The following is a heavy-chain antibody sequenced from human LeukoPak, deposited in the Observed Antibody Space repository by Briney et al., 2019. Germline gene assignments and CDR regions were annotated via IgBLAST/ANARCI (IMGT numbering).Heavy chain of an antibody. CDR3: ARTYYDFWSGYHWFDP. D-gene: IGHD3-3*01. J-gene: IGHJ5*02. V-gene: IGHV4-34*01. CDR2: INHIGGT. Sequence: SETLSLTCAVYGGSFSGYYWSWIRQPPGKGLEWIGEINHIGGTNYNPSLKSRVTISVDTSKNQFSLKLSSVTAADTAVYYCARTYYDFWSGYHWFDPWGQGTLVTVSS. CDR1: GGSFSGYY.